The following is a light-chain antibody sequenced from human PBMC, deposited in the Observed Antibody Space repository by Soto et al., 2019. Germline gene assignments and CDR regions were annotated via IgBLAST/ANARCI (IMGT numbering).Light chain of an antibody. CDR1: QTISSW. CDR3: LQTSTFPRT. V-gene: IGKV1-5*03. Sequence: DIQMTQSPSTLSGSVGDRVTITCRASQTISSWLAWYQQKPGKAPKLLIYKASTLKSGVPSRFSGSGSGTEFTLTISSLQPDDFATYFCLQTSTFPRTFGQGTKV. CDR2: KAS. J-gene: IGKJ1*01.